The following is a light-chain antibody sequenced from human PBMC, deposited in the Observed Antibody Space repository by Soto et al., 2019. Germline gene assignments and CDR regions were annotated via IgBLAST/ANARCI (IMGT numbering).Light chain of an antibody. V-gene: IGLV1-40*01. CDR3: QSYDNSLSGWV. J-gene: IGLJ3*02. Sequence: QSVLTQPPSVSGAPGQRVTISCTGSSSNIGAGYDVHWYQQLPGTAPKLLIYGNSNRPSGVPDRFSGSKSGTSASLAITGLQAEEEADYYCQSYDNSLSGWVFGGGTKVTVL. CDR1: SSNIGAGYD. CDR2: GNS.